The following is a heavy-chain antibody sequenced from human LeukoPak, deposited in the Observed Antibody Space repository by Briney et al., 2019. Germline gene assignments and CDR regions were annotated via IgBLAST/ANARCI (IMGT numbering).Heavy chain of an antibody. CDR1: GFTFSSYS. D-gene: IGHD3-9*01. V-gene: IGHV3-21*01. CDR3: ARDSRYYDILTGYYQNWFDP. Sequence: GGSLRLSCAASGFTFSSYSMNWVRQAPGKGLEWVSSISSSSSYIYYADSVKARFTISRDNAKNSLYLQMNSLRAEDTAVYYCARDSRYYDILTGYYQNWFDPWGQGTLVTVSS. J-gene: IGHJ5*02. CDR2: ISSSSSYI.